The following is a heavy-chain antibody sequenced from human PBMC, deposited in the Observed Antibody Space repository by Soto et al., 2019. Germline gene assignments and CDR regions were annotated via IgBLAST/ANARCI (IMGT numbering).Heavy chain of an antibody. CDR1: GYTFTGYY. D-gene: IGHD1-1*01. Sequence: WASVKVSCKASGYTFTGYYMHWVRQAPGQGLEWMGWINPNSGGTNYAQKLQGWVTMNRDTSISTAYMKMRRLRSDDTAVYYCATGWNDDAFDIWGQGTMVTVSS. V-gene: IGHV1-2*04. J-gene: IGHJ3*02. CDR2: INPNSGGT. CDR3: ATGWNDDAFDI.